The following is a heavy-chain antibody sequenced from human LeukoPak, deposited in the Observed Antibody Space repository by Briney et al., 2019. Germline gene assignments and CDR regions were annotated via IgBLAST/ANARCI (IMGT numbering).Heavy chain of an antibody. D-gene: IGHD6-19*01. CDR3: ATAGSSGWFYYFDY. CDR2: FDPEDGET. CDR1: GYTLTELS. J-gene: IGHJ4*02. V-gene: IGHV1-24*01. Sequence: ASVKVSCKVSGYTLTELSMHWVRQAPGKGLEWMGGFDPEDGETIYAQKFQGRVTMTEDTSTDTAYMELSSLRSEDTAVYYCATAGSSGWFYYFDYWGQGTLVTVSP.